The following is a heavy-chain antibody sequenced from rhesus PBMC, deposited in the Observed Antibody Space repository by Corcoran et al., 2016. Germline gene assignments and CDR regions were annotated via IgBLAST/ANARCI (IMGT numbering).Heavy chain of an antibody. Sequence: QVQLQEASRGLVRPSETLSLTCAVSGGAISSGCYYWSWIRQPPGKGLEWIGYTTYSVSTSYNPAHKSRVTISSDTPKNQFSRKVRSVTAADTAGYYGARDRIAAAERDYCGQGVLVTVSS. V-gene: IGHV4-122*02. CDR1: GGAISSGCYY. CDR2: TTYSVST. D-gene: IGHD6-31*01. CDR3: ARDRIAAAERDY. J-gene: IGHJ4*01.